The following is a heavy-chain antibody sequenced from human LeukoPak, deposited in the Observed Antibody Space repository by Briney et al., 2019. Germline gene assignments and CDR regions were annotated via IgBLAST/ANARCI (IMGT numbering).Heavy chain of an antibody. D-gene: IGHD2-2*01. J-gene: IGHJ4*02. Sequence: PSETLSLTCTVSGGSISSYYWSWIWQPAGKGLEWIGRIYTSGSTNYNPSLKSRVTMSVDTSKNQFSLKLSSVTAADTAVYYCAVGPAATNYFDYWGQGTLVTVSS. V-gene: IGHV4-4*07. CDR3: AVGPAATNYFDY. CDR1: GGSISSYY. CDR2: IYTSGST.